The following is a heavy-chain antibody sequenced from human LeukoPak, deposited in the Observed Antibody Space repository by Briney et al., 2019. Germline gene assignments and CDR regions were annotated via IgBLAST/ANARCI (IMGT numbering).Heavy chain of an antibody. Sequence: GGSLRLSCAASGFTFSSYAMSWVRQAPGKGLEWVSAISCSGGSTYYADSVKGRFTISRDNSKNTLYLQMSSLRAEDTAVYYCAKGKTNYYDSSGYPFDYWGQGTLVTVSS. CDR1: GFTFSSYA. D-gene: IGHD3-22*01. CDR2: ISCSGGST. V-gene: IGHV3-23*01. J-gene: IGHJ4*02. CDR3: AKGKTNYYDSSGYPFDY.